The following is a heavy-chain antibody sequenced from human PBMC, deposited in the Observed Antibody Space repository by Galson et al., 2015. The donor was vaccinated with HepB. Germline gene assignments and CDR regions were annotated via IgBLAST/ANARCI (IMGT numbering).Heavy chain of an antibody. Sequence: SVKVSCKASGYTFTDYYMHWVRQAPGQGLEWMGWINPNSGGTNYAQKFQGRVTMTRDTSISTAYMELSRLRSDDTAVYYCARVRDGWYPFDYWGQGTLVTVSS. V-gene: IGHV1-2*02. J-gene: IGHJ4*02. CDR1: GYTFTDYY. CDR3: ARVRDGWYPFDY. CDR2: INPNSGGT. D-gene: IGHD6-19*01.